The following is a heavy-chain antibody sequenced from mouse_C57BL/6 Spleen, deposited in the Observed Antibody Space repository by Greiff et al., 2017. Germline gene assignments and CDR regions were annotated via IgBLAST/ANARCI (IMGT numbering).Heavy chain of an antibody. CDR1: GYSITSGYY. Sequence: EVKLEESGPGLVKPSQSLSLTCSVTGYSITSGYYWNWIRQFPGNKLEWMGYISYDGSNNYNPSLKNRISITRDTSKNQFFMKLNSVTTEDTATYYCAREPRYFDVWGTGTTVTVSS. J-gene: IGHJ1*03. CDR2: ISYDGSN. CDR3: AREPRYFDV. V-gene: IGHV3-6*01.